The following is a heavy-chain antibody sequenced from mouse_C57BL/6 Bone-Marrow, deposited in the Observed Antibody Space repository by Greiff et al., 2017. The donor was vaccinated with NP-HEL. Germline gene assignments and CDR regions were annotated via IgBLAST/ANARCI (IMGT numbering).Heavy chain of an antibody. CDR1: GFTFSDYG. D-gene: IGHD1-1*01. Sequence: EVQLVESGGGLVKPGGSLKLSCAASGFTFSDYGMHWVRQAPEKGLEWVAYISSGSSTIYYADTVKGRFTISRDNAKNTLSLQMTSLRSEDTAMYYCAKYYYGSSYGYFDVWGTGTTVTVSS. V-gene: IGHV5-17*01. CDR3: AKYYYGSSYGYFDV. J-gene: IGHJ1*03. CDR2: ISSGSSTI.